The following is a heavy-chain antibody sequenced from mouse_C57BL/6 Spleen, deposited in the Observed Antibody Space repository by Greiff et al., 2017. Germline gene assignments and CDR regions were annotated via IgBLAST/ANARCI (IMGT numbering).Heavy chain of an antibody. V-gene: IGHV5-4*01. CDR2: ISDGGSYT. Sequence: EVHLVESGGGLVKPGGSLKLSCAASGFTFSSYAMSWVRQTPEKRLEWVATISDGGSYTYYPDNVKGRFTISRDNAKNNLYLQMSHLKSEDTAMYYCARGLTTVVARYWYFDVWGTGTTVTVSS. CDR1: GFTFSSYA. D-gene: IGHD1-1*01. CDR3: ARGLTTVVARYWYFDV. J-gene: IGHJ1*03.